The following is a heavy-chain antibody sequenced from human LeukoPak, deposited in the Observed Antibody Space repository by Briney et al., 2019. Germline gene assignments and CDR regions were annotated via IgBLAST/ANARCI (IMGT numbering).Heavy chain of an antibody. Sequence: ASVNVSCKASGYSFTNYGISWLRQAPGQGLEWMGRINADNGNTHYAQKFQDRVTLTTDRSTSTAYMEMRSLRSDDTAVYYCARDWPAVITDLWGQGTLVIVSS. CDR2: INADNGNT. D-gene: IGHD2-21*01. J-gene: IGHJ4*02. CDR1: GYSFTNYG. CDR3: ARDWPAVITDL. V-gene: IGHV1-18*01.